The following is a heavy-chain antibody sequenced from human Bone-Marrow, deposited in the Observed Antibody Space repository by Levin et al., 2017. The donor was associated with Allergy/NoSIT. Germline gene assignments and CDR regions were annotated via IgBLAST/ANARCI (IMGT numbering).Heavy chain of an antibody. CDR1: GGSVSGGSHY. D-gene: IGHD3-22*01. J-gene: IGHJ3*01. CDR2: IYNRGTT. V-gene: IGHV4-61*01. CDR3: ARAKTSYYDSSGYRYAFDV. Sequence: SETLSLTCSVSGGSVSGGSHYWSWIRQPPGTGLELIGYIYNRGTTNYSPSFKTRVTIAVDTSRNQFSLKLISVTAADTAVYYCARAKTSYYDSSGYRYAFDVWGQGTMVTASS.